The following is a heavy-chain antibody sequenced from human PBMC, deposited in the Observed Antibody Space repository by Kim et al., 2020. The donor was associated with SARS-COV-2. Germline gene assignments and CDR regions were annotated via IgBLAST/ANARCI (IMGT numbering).Heavy chain of an antibody. D-gene: IGHD1-1*01. CDR3: TSAPGTTLAFWDAFD. Sequence: GGSLRLSCAASGFTFSGSAMHWVRQAPGKGLEWVGRIRSKANGSASAYAASVQGRITISRDDSKHTAHLQMNSLKTEATYEYYCTSAPGTTLAFWDAFD. CDR2: IRSKANGSAS. CDR1: GFTFSGSA. V-gene: IGHV3-73*01. J-gene: IGHJ3*02.